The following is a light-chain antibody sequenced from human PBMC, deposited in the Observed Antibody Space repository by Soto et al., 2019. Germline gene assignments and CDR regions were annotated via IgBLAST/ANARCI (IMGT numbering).Light chain of an antibody. Sequence: QSALTQPPSASGSPGQSVTISCTGTSSDVGGYNYVSWYQQHPGKAPKLMIYQVSKRPSGVPDRFSGSKSGNTASLTVSGLQAEDEADYYCSSYAGSNILVFGLGTKLTVL. CDR3: SSYAGSNILV. CDR1: SSDVGGYNY. J-gene: IGLJ2*01. V-gene: IGLV2-8*01. CDR2: QVS.